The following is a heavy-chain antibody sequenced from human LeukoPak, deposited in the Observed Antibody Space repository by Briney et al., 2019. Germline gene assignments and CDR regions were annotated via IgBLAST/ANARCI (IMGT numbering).Heavy chain of an antibody. D-gene: IGHD3-10*01. Sequence: ASVKVSCKASGYTFTSYGISWVRQAPGQGLEWMGWISAYNGNTNYAQKLQGRVTMTTDTSTSTAYMGLRSLRSDDTAVYYCARAWFGELSRYYYYYGMDVWGQGTTVTVSS. J-gene: IGHJ6*02. CDR1: GYTFTSYG. V-gene: IGHV1-18*01. CDR2: ISAYNGNT. CDR3: ARAWFGELSRYYYYYGMDV.